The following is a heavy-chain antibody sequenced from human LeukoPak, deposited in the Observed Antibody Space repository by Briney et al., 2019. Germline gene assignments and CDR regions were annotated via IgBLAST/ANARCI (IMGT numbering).Heavy chain of an antibody. CDR3: ATGGGYYYAYFDY. CDR2: FDSEDGET. D-gene: IGHD3-22*01. V-gene: IGHV1-24*01. CDR1: GYTLTELS. Sequence: GASVKVSCKVSGYTLTELSMHWVRQAPGKGLEWMGGFDSEDGETIYAQKFQGRVTMTEDTSTDTAYMELSSLRSEDTAVYYCATGGGYYYAYFDYWGQGTLVTVSS. J-gene: IGHJ4*02.